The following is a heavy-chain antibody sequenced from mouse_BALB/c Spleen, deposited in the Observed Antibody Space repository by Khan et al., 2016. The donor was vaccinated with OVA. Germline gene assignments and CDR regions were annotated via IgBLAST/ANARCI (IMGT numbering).Heavy chain of an antibody. D-gene: IGHD1-1*01. J-gene: IGHJ3*01. CDR2: IYPGGGNT. V-gene: IGHV1-80*01. CDR3: AREGYYVSRRAWFAY. CDR1: GYAFSSYW. Sequence: QVRLQQSGAELVRPGSSVKISCKASGYAFSSYWMNWVKQRPGQGLEWIGQIYPGGGNTYYNGKIKGKATLTADKSSSTAYMHLTRLTSEDYAVYCCAREGYYVSRRAWFAYWGQGTLVTVSA.